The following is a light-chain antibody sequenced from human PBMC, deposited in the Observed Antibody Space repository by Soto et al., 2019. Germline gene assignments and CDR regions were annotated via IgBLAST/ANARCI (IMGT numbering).Light chain of an antibody. CDR3: HQYDYWPFT. CDR1: QSVSNK. CDR2: ATS. J-gene: IGKJ4*01. V-gene: IGKV3D-15*01. Sequence: ETVMTQSPATLSVSPGERATLSCRASQSVSNKLAWFQQKPGQAPRLLMSATSTRATGIPARFSGSGSGTEFTLTVSSLQSEDFALYFCHQYDYWPFTFGGGTKVDIK.